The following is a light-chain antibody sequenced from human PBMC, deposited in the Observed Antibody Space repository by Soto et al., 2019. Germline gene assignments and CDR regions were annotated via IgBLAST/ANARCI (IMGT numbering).Light chain of an antibody. CDR2: RNN. V-gene: IGLV1-47*01. J-gene: IGLJ1*01. Sequence: VLTQPPSASGTPGQGVTISCSGSTSNIGSNYVYWYRQLPGTAPKLLIYRNNQRPSGVPDRFSGSKSGTSASLAISGLRSDDEADYFCATWDDSLNGFYVFGTGTKVTVL. CDR3: ATWDDSLNGFYV. CDR1: TSNIGSNY.